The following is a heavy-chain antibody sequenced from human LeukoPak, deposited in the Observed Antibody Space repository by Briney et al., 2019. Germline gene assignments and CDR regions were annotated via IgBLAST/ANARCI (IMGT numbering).Heavy chain of an antibody. CDR2: MNPNSGNT. CDR1: GYTFTSYD. CDR3: ARGTRPMVRGVIKRRSEYYFDY. V-gene: IGHV1-8*01. Sequence: ASVKVSCKASGYTFTSYDINWVRQATGQGLEWMGWMNPNSGNTGYAQKFQGRVTMTRNPSISTAYMELSSLRSEDTAVYYCARGTRPMVRGVIKRRSEYYFDYWGQGTLVTVSS. D-gene: IGHD3-10*01. J-gene: IGHJ4*02.